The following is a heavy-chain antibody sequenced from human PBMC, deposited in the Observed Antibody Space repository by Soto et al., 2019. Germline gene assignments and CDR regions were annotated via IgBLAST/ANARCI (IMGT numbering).Heavy chain of an antibody. CDR1: GFSFSSYA. Sequence: EVQLLESGGGLVQPGGSLRLSCAVSGFSFSSYAMNWVRQAPGKGLEWVSGISGSTGSTTYADSVKGRFTISRDNSKSTRYMQMNSLRAEDTAVDYCARDRRLGAYRLGDAFGIWGQGTVITVSS. J-gene: IGHJ3*02. D-gene: IGHD2-2*02. CDR2: ISGSTGST. CDR3: ARDRRLGAYRLGDAFGI. V-gene: IGHV3-23*01.